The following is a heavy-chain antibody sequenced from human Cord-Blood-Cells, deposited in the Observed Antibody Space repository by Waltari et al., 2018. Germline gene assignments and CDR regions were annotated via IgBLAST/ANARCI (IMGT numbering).Heavy chain of an antibody. CDR2: IIPIFGTA. J-gene: IGHJ6*03. CDR3: ARDVAARYYYYYYMDV. V-gene: IGHV1-69*01. D-gene: IGHD6-6*01. Sequence: QVQLVQSGAEVKKPGSSVKVSCKASGGTFSSYAISWVRQAPGQGLEWMGGIIPIFGTANYAQKFPGRVTITADESTSTAYMELSSLRSEDTAVYYCARDVAARYYYYYYMDVWGKGTTVTVSS. CDR1: GGTFSSYA.